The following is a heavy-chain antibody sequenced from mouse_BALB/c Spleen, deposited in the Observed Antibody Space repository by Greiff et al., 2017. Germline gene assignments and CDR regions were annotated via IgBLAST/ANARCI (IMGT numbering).Heavy chain of an antibody. D-gene: IGHD2-3*01. CDR2: INPYNDGT. Sequence: VQLQQSGPELVKPGASVKMSCKASGYTFTSYVMHWVKQKPGQGLEWIGYINPYNDGTKYNEKFKGKATLTSDKSSSTAYMELSSLTSEDSAVYYCAKGRYDGYYDALDYWGQGTSVTVSS. J-gene: IGHJ4*01. V-gene: IGHV1-14*01. CDR3: AKGRYDGYYDALDY. CDR1: GYTFTSYV.